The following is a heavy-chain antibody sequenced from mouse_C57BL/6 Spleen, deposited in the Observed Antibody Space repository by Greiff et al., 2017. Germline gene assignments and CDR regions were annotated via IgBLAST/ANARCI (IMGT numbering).Heavy chain of an antibody. V-gene: IGHV1-15*01. CDR2: IDPETGGT. Sequence: LQESGAELVRPVASVTLSCKASGYTFTDYEMHWVKQTPVHGLEWIGAIDPETGGTAYNQKFKGKAILTADKSSSTAYMELRSLTSEDSAVYYCTREGGQLPYYYAMDYWGQGTSVTVSS. CDR1: GYTFTDYE. D-gene: IGHD2-1*01. CDR3: TREGGQLPYYYAMDY. J-gene: IGHJ4*01.